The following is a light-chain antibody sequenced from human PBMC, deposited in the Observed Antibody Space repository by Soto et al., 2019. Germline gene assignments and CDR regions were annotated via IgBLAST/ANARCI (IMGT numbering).Light chain of an antibody. Sequence: DIQMTQSPSSLSASIGDRVTITCRASQDISNYLAWFQQKPGKAPKSLIFAASTFQSGVPFKCSRSGSATAFTLTISSLQPEDFASYYCQKYNSFLLTFGGGSEVEIK. CDR1: QDISNY. J-gene: IGKJ4*01. V-gene: IGKV1-16*02. CDR2: AAS. CDR3: QKYNSFLLT.